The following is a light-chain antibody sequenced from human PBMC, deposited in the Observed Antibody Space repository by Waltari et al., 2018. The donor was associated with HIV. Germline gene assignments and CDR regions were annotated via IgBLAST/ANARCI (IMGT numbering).Light chain of an antibody. CDR2: DAS. J-gene: IGKJ4*01. V-gene: IGKV3-11*01. CDR3: QQRSKWLT. Sequence: ETVLTQSPATLSLSPGDRATLSCRASHNVSNSLAWYQQKPGQAPRLLIYDASDRATGIPVRFSGSGSGTDFTLTINSLEPEDFAVYYCQQRSKWLTFGGGTKVEIK. CDR1: HNVSNS.